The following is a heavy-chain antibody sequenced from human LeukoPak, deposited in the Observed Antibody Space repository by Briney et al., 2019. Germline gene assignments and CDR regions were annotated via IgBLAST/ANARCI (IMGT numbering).Heavy chain of an antibody. D-gene: IGHD6-19*01. CDR1: GFIFSSYA. CDR3: AREGMLAVAGTFSDAFDI. V-gene: IGHV3-30*02. CDR2: IWYDGSNK. Sequence: GGSLRLSCAASGFIFSSYAMHWVRQAPGKGPEWVAIIWYDGSNKYYAESVEGRFTISRDNSKNTLYLQMNSLRAEDTAVYYCAREGMLAVAGTFSDAFDIWGQGTMVTVSS. J-gene: IGHJ3*02.